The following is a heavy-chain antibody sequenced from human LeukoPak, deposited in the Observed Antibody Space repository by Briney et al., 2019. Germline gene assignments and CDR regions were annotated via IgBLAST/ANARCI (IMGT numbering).Heavy chain of an antibody. V-gene: IGHV3-30*04. CDR3: ARIVDYGDYVNRDIDY. Sequence: GGSLRLSCAASGFTFSSYAMHWVRQAPGKGLEWVAVISYDGSNKYYADSVKGRFTISRDNSKNTLYLQMNSLRAEDTAVYYCARIVDYGDYVNRDIDYWGQGTLVTVSP. D-gene: IGHD4-17*01. J-gene: IGHJ4*02. CDR2: ISYDGSNK. CDR1: GFTFSSYA.